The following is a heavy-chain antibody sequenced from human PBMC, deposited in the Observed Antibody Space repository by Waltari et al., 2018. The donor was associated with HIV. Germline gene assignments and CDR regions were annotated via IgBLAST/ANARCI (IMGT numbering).Heavy chain of an antibody. CDR3: ARLVPDGNFIEWYFDY. Sequence: QVELQQWGAGLLKPSETLSLTCAVYGGTFSVYYWSWVRRFPGRGLEWIGEIEHRGSAKYNPSLKSRVTTSVDRSKNQFSLKLTSVTAADTAIYYCARLVPDGNFIEWYFDYWGQGTLVTVSS. D-gene: IGHD4-17*01. CDR2: IEHRGSA. J-gene: IGHJ4*02. V-gene: IGHV4-34*01. CDR1: GGTFSVYY.